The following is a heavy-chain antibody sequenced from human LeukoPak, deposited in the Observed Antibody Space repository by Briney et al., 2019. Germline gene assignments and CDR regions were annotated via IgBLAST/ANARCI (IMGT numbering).Heavy chain of an antibody. V-gene: IGHV1-18*01. Sequence: ASVKVSCTASGYTFTSYGISWVRQAPGQGLEWMGWISAYNGNTNYAQKLQGRVTMTTDTSTSTAYMELRSLRSDDTAVYYCARDRGVVGATLAGYWSQGTLVTVSS. CDR2: ISAYNGNT. J-gene: IGHJ4*02. CDR1: GYTFTSYG. D-gene: IGHD1-26*01. CDR3: ARDRGVVGATLAGY.